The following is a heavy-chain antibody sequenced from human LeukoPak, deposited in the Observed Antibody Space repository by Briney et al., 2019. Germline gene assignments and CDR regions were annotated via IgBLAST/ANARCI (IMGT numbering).Heavy chain of an antibody. CDR1: GGSFSSGAYS. CDR2: IYHSGIT. D-gene: IGHD2-15*01. V-gene: IGHV4-30-2*01. CDR3: ARGRYCSGGSCLYYFDY. Sequence: SETLSLTCAVSGGSFSSGAYSWNWIRQPPGKGLEWSGYIYHSGITYYNPSLKSRVTMSVDRAKNQFSLKLTSVTAADTAVYYCARGRYCSGGSCLYYFDYWGQGTLVTVSS. J-gene: IGHJ4*02.